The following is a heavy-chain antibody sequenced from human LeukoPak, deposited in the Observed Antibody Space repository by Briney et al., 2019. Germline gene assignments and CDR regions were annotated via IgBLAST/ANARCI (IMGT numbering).Heavy chain of an antibody. D-gene: IGHD1-26*01. V-gene: IGHV1-2*02. CDR2: INPNSGGT. Sequence: ASVKVSCKASGYTFTGYYLHWVRQAPGQGLDWMGWINPNSGGTTYAQNFKGRVTMTWDTSISTAYMELSRLRSDDTAVYYCAREWELLRKYLYHWSQGTLVTVSS. CDR3: AREWELLRKYLYH. CDR1: GYTFTGYY. J-gene: IGHJ1*01.